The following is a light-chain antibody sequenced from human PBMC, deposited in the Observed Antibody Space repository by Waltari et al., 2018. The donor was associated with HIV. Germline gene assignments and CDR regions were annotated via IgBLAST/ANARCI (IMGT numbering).Light chain of an antibody. CDR1: SLRSYY. Sequence: SSELTQDPAVSVALGQTVRITCQGDSLRSYYASRYQQKPGQAPVLVIYGKNNRPSGFPDRFSGSSSGNTASLTITGAQAEDEADYYCNYRDSSGNHRVFGGGTKLTVL. CDR2: GKN. V-gene: IGLV3-19*01. CDR3: NYRDSSGNHRV. J-gene: IGLJ2*01.